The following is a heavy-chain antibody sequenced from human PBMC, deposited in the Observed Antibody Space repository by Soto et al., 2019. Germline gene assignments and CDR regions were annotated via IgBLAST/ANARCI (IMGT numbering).Heavy chain of an antibody. CDR3: AKRRRRKYDILTGYSPYYSYGMDV. V-gene: IGHV1-69*06. J-gene: IGHJ6*02. CDR2: IIPIFGTA. CDR1: GGTFSSYA. D-gene: IGHD3-9*01. Sequence: GASVKVSCKASGGTFSSYAISWVRQAPGQGLEWMGGIIPIFGTANYAQKFQGRVTITADKSTSTAYMELSSLRSEDTAVYYCAKRRRRKYDILTGYSPYYSYGMDVWGQGTTVTVSS.